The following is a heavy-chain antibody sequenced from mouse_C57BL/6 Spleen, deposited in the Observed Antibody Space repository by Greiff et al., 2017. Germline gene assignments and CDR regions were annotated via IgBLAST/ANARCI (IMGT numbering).Heavy chain of an antibody. J-gene: IGHJ4*01. Sequence: VQLQQSGTVLARPGASVKMSCKTSGYTFTSYWMHWVKQRPGQGLEWIGAIYPGNSDTSYNQKFKGKAKLTAVTSASPAYMELSSLTNEDSAVYYCTRKGIYYDYYYAMDYGGQGTSVTVSS. D-gene: IGHD2-4*01. CDR2: IYPGNSDT. V-gene: IGHV1-5*01. CDR3: TRKGIYYDYYYAMDY. CDR1: GYTFTSYW.